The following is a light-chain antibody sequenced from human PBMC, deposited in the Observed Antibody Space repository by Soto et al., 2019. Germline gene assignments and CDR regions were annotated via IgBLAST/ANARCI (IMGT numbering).Light chain of an antibody. CDR2: EVT. J-gene: IGLJ1*01. CDR3: ASYAGTKLFV. CDR1: SSDVGFYNF. V-gene: IGLV2-8*01. Sequence: QSALTPPPSASGSPGQSLTISCTGTSSDVGFYNFVSWYQQRPGKAPKLVIYEVTKRPSGVPDRFSGSKSGSTASLTVSGLQADDEAEYYCASYAGTKLFVFGSGTKVTVL.